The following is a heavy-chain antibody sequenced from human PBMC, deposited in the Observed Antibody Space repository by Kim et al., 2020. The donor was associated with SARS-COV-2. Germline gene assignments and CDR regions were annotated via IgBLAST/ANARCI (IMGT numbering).Heavy chain of an antibody. CDR1: GGTFSSYT. D-gene: IGHD6-13*01. J-gene: IGHJ4*02. CDR3: ARDTEYSSSWNFDY. Sequence: SVKVSCKASGGTFSSYTISWVRQAPGQGLEWMGRIIPILGIANYAQKFQGRVTITADKSTSTAYMELSSLRSEDTAVYYCARDTEYSSSWNFDYWGQGTLVTVSS. V-gene: IGHV1-69*04. CDR2: IIPILGIA.